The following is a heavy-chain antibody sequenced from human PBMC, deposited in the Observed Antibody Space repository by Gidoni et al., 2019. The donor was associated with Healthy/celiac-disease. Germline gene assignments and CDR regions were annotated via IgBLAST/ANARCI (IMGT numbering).Heavy chain of an antibody. Sequence: QVQLQESGPGLVKPSETLPLTCTVSGGSISSYYWSWLRQPPGKGLAWIGYIYYSGSTNYNPSLKSRVTISVDTSKNQFSLKLSSVTAADTAVYYCARDKGDGFYYFDYWGQGTLVTVSS. CDR3: ARDKGDGFYYFDY. J-gene: IGHJ4*02. D-gene: IGHD3-10*01. V-gene: IGHV4-59*01. CDR1: GGSISSYY. CDR2: IYYSGST.